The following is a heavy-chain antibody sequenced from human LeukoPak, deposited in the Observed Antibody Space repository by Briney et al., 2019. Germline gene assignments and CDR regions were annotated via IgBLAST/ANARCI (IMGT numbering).Heavy chain of an antibody. CDR1: GFTFSSYA. Sequence: PGGSLRLSCAASGFTFSSYAMHWVRQAPGKGLEWVAVISYDGSNKYYADSVKGRFTISRDNSKNTLYLQMNSLRAEDTAVYYCARPPGDIVVVPAAPPYYYYYMDVWGKGTTVTVSS. J-gene: IGHJ6*03. CDR3: ARPPGDIVVVPAAPPYYYYYMDV. CDR2: ISYDGSNK. D-gene: IGHD2-2*01. V-gene: IGHV3-30*04.